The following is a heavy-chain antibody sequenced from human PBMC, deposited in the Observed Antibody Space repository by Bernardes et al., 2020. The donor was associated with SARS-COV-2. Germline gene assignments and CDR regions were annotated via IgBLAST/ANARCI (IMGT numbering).Heavy chain of an antibody. V-gene: IGHV3-30-3*01. Sequence: GGSLRLSCAASGFIFSSYAMHWVRQAPGKGLAWVAIISYDGPTQYNTDSEKGRFTISRDNSKNTLFLQMNSLTTEDTAVYYCAREWEDYTSSLFDYWGQGTLVTVSS. J-gene: IGHJ4*02. CDR1: GFIFSSYA. D-gene: IGHD1-26*01. CDR3: AREWEDYTSSLFDY. CDR2: ISYDGPTQ.